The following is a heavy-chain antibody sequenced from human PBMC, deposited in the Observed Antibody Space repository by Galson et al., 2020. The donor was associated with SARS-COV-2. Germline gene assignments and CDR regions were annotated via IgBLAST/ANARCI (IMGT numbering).Heavy chain of an antibody. V-gene: IGHV5-51*01. CDR1: GYTFSNYW. CDR2: IYPDDYDT. J-gene: IGHJ6*02. D-gene: IGHD3-9*01. Sequence: GGSLRLSCKASGYTFSNYWIAWVRQMPGKGPEWMGIIYPDDYDTRYSPSFQGQVTISAARSISTAYLQWSSLKASDTAMYYCAKVLVPPAKALTGYYFGMDVWGQGTKVTVSS. CDR3: AKVLVPPAKALTGYYFGMDV.